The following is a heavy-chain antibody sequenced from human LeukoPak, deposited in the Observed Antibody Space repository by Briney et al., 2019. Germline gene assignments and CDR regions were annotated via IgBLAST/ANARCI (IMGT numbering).Heavy chain of an antibody. Sequence: ASVKVSCKASGYTFTGYYMHWVRQAPGQGLEWMGWINPNSGGTNYAQKFRGRVTMTRDTSISTAYMELSRLRSDDTAVYYCARVMVRGVIGFDYWGQGTLVTVSS. CDR3: ARVMVRGVIGFDY. V-gene: IGHV1-2*02. J-gene: IGHJ4*02. CDR2: INPNSGGT. D-gene: IGHD3-10*01. CDR1: GYTFTGYY.